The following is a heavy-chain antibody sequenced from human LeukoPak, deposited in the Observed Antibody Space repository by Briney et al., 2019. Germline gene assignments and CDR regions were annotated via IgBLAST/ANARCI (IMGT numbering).Heavy chain of an antibody. D-gene: IGHD1-26*01. V-gene: IGHV4-30-2*01. CDR2: IYHSGST. J-gene: IGHJ4*02. CDR3: ARDAGRYYFDY. CDR1: GGSISSGGYS. Sequence: PLETLSLTCAVSGGSISSGGYSWSWIRQPPGKGLEWIGYIYHSGSTYYNPSLKSRVTISVDRSKNQFSLKLSSVTAADTAVYYCARDAGRYYFDYWGQGTLVTVSS.